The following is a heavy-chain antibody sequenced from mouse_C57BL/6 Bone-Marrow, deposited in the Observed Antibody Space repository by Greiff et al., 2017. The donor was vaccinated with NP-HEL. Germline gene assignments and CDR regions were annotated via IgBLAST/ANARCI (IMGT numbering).Heavy chain of an antibody. V-gene: IGHV1-63*01. CDR2: IYPGGGYT. J-gene: IGHJ2*01. CDR3: ARKIYDGYSYYFDY. D-gene: IGHD2-3*01. Sequence: VQLQQSGAELVRPGPSVKMSCKASGYTFTNYWIGWAKQRPGHGLEWIGDIYPGGGYTNYNEKFKGKATLTADKSSSTAYMQFSSLTSEDSAIYYCARKIYDGYSYYFDYWGQGTTLTVSS. CDR1: GYTFTNYW.